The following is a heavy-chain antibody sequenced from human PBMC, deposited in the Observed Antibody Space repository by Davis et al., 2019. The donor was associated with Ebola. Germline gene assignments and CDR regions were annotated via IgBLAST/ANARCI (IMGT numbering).Heavy chain of an antibody. Sequence: ASVKVSCKASGYTFTSYYMHWVRQAPGQRLEWMGWINAGNGNTKYSQKFQGRVTITTDTSTSTAYMELRSLRSDDTAVYYCARVLGVTYPDYWGQGTLVTVSS. D-gene: IGHD3-22*01. CDR1: GYTFTSYY. J-gene: IGHJ4*02. CDR3: ARVLGVTYPDY. V-gene: IGHV1-3*01. CDR2: INAGNGNT.